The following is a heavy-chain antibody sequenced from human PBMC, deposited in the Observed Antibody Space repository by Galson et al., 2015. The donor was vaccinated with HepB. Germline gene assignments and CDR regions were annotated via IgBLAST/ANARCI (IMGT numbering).Heavy chain of an antibody. CDR3: ARILRHQIDY. J-gene: IGHJ4*02. D-gene: IGHD2-2*01. CDR2: TYYRSKWYN. CDR1: EDSVSSHSAA. Sequence: CAISEDSVSSHSAAWNWIRQSPSRGLEWLGRTYYRSKWYNNYAVSVKSRVTINPDTSKNQFSLHLNSVTPEDTAVYYCARILRHQIDYWGQGALVTVSS. V-gene: IGHV6-1*01.